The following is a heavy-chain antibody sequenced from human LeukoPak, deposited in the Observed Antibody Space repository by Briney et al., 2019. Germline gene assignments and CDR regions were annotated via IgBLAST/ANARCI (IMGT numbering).Heavy chain of an antibody. D-gene: IGHD2-21*02. CDR3: VGGGLQYFDY. J-gene: IGHJ4*02. CDR2: ITGGGATK. CDR1: GFPFSSFE. V-gene: IGHV3-48*03. Sequence: GESLRLSCEASGFPFSSFEMNWVRQAQGTGLEWIAYITGGGATKYADSVKGRFTISRDNAKNSLFLQRNSLRDGDTAVYYCVGGGLQYFDYWGQGTLVTVSS.